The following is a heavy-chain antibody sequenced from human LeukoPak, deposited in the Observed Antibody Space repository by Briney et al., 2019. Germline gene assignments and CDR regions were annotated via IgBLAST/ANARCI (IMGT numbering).Heavy chain of an antibody. V-gene: IGHV3-20*04. CDR3: AKSDPDYGDYGVDY. CDR1: GFTFDDYG. CDR2: INWNGGST. D-gene: IGHD4-17*01. J-gene: IGHJ4*02. Sequence: PGGSLRLSCAASGFTFDDYGMSWVRQAPGKGLEWVSGINWNGGSTGYADSVKGRFTISRDNAKNSLYLQMNSLRAEDTALYYCAKSDPDYGDYGVDYWGQGTLVTVSS.